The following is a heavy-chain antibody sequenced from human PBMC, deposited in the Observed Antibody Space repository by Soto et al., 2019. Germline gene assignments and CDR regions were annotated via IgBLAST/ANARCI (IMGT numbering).Heavy chain of an antibody. Sequence: RLSCAASGFTFSNAWMSWVRQAPGKGLEWVGRIKSKTDGGTTDYAAPVKGRFTISRDDSKNTLYLQMNSLKTEDTAVYYCTTDVDIVATIDPYNLDYWGQGTLVTVST. D-gene: IGHD5-12*01. CDR3: TTDVDIVATIDPYNLDY. V-gene: IGHV3-15*01. J-gene: IGHJ4*02. CDR1: GFTFSNAW. CDR2: IKSKTDGGTT.